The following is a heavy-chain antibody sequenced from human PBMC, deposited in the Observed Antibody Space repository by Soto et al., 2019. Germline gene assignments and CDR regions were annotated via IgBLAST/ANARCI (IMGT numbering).Heavy chain of an antibody. CDR3: ARVAYYYDSSGPPNPDY. Sequence: PVGSLRLSCAASGFTSSSYSMNWVRQAPGKGLEWVSSISSSSSYIYYADSVKGRFTISRDNAKNSLYLQMNSLRAEDTAVYYCARVAYYYDSSGPPNPDYWGQGTLVTVSS. J-gene: IGHJ4*02. CDR2: ISSSSSYI. V-gene: IGHV3-21*01. CDR1: GFTSSSYS. D-gene: IGHD3-22*01.